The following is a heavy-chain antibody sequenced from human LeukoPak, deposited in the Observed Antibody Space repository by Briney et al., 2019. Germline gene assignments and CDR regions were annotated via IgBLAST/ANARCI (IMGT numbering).Heavy chain of an antibody. Sequence: SETLSLTCTVSGGSISSRSYYWGWVRQPPGKGLDWIGSIYYSGSTYYNPSLKSRVTISVDTSKNQFSLKLSSVTAADTAVYYCARLGDYYGSGSYQDYWGQGTLVTVSS. J-gene: IGHJ4*02. V-gene: IGHV4-39*01. D-gene: IGHD3-10*01. CDR2: IYYSGST. CDR3: ARLGDYYGSGSYQDY. CDR1: GGSISSRSYY.